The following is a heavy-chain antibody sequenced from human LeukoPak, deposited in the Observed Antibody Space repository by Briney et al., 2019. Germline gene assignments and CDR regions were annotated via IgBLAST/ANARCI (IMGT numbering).Heavy chain of an antibody. CDR3: ARDMYRSGWYIRSSAFDI. V-gene: IGHV3-48*03. J-gene: IGHJ3*02. D-gene: IGHD6-19*01. Sequence: QTGGSLRLSCAASGFTFSSYEMNWVRQAPGKGLEWVSYISSSGSTIYYADSVKGRFTISRDNSKNTLYLQMNSLRAEDTAVYYCARDMYRSGWYIRSSAFDIWGQGTMVTVSS. CDR2: ISSSGSTI. CDR1: GFTFSSYE.